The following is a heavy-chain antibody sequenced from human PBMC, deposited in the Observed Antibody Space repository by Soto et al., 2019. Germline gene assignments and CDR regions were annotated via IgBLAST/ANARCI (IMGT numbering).Heavy chain of an antibody. D-gene: IGHD6-19*01. CDR2: ISGSGGST. CDR3: AKAKRYSSGWTKFDY. Sequence: PGGSLRLSCAASGFTFSSYAMSWVRQAPGKGLEWVSAISGSGGSTYYADSVKGRFTISRDNSKNTLYLQMNSLRAEDTAVYYCAKAKRYSSGWTKFDYWGQGTLVTVSS. CDR1: GFTFSSYA. V-gene: IGHV3-23*01. J-gene: IGHJ4*02.